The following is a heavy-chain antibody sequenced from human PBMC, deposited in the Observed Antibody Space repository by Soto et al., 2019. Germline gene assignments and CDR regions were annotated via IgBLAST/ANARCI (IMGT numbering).Heavy chain of an antibody. J-gene: IGHJ4*02. D-gene: IGHD3-10*01. V-gene: IGHV3-23*01. Sequence: EVQLLESGGGLVQPGGSLRLSCAASGFTFNNYAMTLVRQAPGKGLEWVSAISGGGDTTSYADSVKGRFTVSRDGSKNTLYLQMSSLRAEDTALYYCAKGRGGSGSRTPRVDFWGQGTLVTVSS. CDR2: ISGGGDTT. CDR1: GFTFNNYA. CDR3: AKGRGGSGSRTPRVDF.